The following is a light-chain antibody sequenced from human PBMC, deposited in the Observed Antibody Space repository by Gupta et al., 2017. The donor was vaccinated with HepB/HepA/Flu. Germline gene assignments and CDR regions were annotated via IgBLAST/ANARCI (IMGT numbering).Light chain of an antibody. Sequence: EVVMTQSPATLSLSPGAGATLSCRASQGVNNNLAWYQQKPGQAPRLLIYDASTRATGIPARFSGGGSGTEFTLAISSRQSEDFALYYCQQYNNWPWTFGQGTKVEIK. CDR2: DAS. V-gene: IGKV3-15*01. CDR1: QGVNNN. CDR3: QQYNNWPWT. J-gene: IGKJ1*01.